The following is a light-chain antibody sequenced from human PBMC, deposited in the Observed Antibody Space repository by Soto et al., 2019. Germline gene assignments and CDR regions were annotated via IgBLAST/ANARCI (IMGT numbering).Light chain of an antibody. Sequence: EIVLTQSPGTLSLSPGERATLSCRASQSVSTNYLAWYQRKPGQAPRLLIYGASYRATDIPNRFSGSGSGTDFTLTITRPKAEDFAVYYCQQYGSSPPTFGQGTKVEIK. CDR1: QSVSTNY. CDR2: GAS. J-gene: IGKJ1*01. V-gene: IGKV3-20*01. CDR3: QQYGSSPPT.